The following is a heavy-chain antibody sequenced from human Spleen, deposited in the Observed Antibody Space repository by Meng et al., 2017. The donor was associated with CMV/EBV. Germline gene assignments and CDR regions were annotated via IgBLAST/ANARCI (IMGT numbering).Heavy chain of an antibody. J-gene: IGHJ4*02. V-gene: IGHV3-30*04. D-gene: IGHD3-3*01. Sequence: SLKISCTASGFTFGNYDMHWVRQAPGKGLEWATVISSDASHKKYADFVKGRFIISRDNSKKTLYLQMNSLRAEDTAIYSWARAFPRSTGFGVVFDYWGQGTLVTVSS. CDR3: ARAFPRSTGFGVVFDY. CDR2: ISSDASHK. CDR1: GFTFGNYD.